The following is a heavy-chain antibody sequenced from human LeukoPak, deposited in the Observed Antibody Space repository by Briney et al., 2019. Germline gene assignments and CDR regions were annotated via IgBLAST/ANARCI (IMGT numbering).Heavy chain of an antibody. Sequence: SETMSLTCTVSGGSISSGTYYWSWIRQPAGEGLEWIGRLHTSGSTHYNPSLKSRVTMSVDTSKNQFSLKLSSVTAADTAVYYCARDFGYGDYFFDDWGQGTLVTVSS. J-gene: IGHJ4*02. D-gene: IGHD4-17*01. CDR2: LHTSGST. CDR1: GGSISSGTYY. V-gene: IGHV4-61*02. CDR3: ARDFGYGDYFFDD.